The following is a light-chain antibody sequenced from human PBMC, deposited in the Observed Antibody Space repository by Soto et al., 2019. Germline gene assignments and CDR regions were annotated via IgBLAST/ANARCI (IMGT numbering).Light chain of an antibody. Sequence: SALTQPRSVSGSPGQSVTISCTGTSSDVGGYNYVSWYQQHPGKAPKLMIYDVSKRPSGVPDRFSGSKSGNTASLTISGLQAEDEADYYCCSYAGSYTHAVFGGGTQLTVL. CDR1: SSDVGGYNY. V-gene: IGLV2-11*01. CDR2: DVS. CDR3: CSYAGSYTHAV. J-gene: IGLJ7*01.